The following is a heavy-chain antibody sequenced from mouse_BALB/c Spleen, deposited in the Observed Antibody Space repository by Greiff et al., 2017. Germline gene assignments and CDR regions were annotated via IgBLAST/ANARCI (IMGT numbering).Heavy chain of an antibody. Sequence: VQLKESGAELVKPGASVKLSCTASGFNIKDTYMHWVKQRPEQGLEWIGRIDPANGNTKYDPKFQGKATITADTSSNTAYLQLSSLTSEDTAVYYCARKGLSTMITLYYFDYWGQGTLSQSPQ. D-gene: IGHD2-4*01. CDR1: GFNIKDTY. CDR3: ARKGLSTMITLYYFDY. J-gene: IGHJ2*01. V-gene: IGHV14-3*02. CDR2: IDPANGNT.